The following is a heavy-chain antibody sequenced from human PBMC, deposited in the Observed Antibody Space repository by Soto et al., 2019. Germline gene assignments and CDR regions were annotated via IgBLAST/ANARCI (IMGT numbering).Heavy chain of an antibody. CDR1: GFTFSDFG. CDR3: AREISFHDSSGYYPDY. Sequence: QVQLVESGGGVVQPGRSLRLSCATSGFTFSDFGMHWVRQAPGKGLEWVALIWNDGSNQYYADSVRGRFTISRNNSKRPLYLQMNSLRPEDTAVYYCAREISFHDSSGYYPDYWGQGTLVTVSS. D-gene: IGHD3-22*01. V-gene: IGHV3-33*01. J-gene: IGHJ4*02. CDR2: IWNDGSNQ.